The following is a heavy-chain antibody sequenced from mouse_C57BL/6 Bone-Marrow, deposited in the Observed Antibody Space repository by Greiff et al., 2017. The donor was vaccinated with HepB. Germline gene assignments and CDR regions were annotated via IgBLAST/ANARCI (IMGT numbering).Heavy chain of an antibody. CDR2: IYPRSGNT. J-gene: IGHJ4*01. CDR3: ARYGYYGAMDY. V-gene: IGHV1-81*01. Sequence: VQLQQSGAGLARPGASVKLSCKASGYTFTSYGISWVKQRTGQGLEWIGEIYPRSGNTYYNEKFKGKATLTADKSSSTAYMELRSLTSEDSAVYFCARYGYYGAMDYWGQGTSVTVSS. D-gene: IGHD2-3*01. CDR1: GYTFTSYG.